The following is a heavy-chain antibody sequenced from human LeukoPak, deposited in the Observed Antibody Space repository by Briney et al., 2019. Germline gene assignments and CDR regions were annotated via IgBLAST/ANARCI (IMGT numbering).Heavy chain of an antibody. CDR1: GFTFSSYA. Sequence: GGSLRLSCAASGFTFSSYAMHWVRQAPGKGLEWVAVISYDGSNKYYADSVKGRFTISRDNSKNTLYLQMNSLRAEDTAVYYCAKDGLAYCGGDCYPGLFDYWGQGTLVTVSS. D-gene: IGHD2-21*02. CDR3: AKDGLAYCGGDCYPGLFDY. CDR2: ISYDGSNK. J-gene: IGHJ4*02. V-gene: IGHV3-30-3*01.